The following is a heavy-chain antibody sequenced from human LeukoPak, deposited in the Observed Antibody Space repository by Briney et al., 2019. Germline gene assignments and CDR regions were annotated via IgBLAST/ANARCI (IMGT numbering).Heavy chain of an antibody. D-gene: IGHD2-21*02. CDR1: GYTFTSYY. V-gene: IGHV1-46*01. CDR3: ARVPTVVTAFLDY. J-gene: IGHJ4*02. CDR2: INPSGGST. Sequence: GASVKVSRKASGYTFTSYYMHWVRQAPGQGLEWMGIINPSGGSTSYAQKFQGRVTMTRDTSTSTVYMGLSSLRSEDTAVYYCARVPTVVTAFLDYWGQGTLVTVSS.